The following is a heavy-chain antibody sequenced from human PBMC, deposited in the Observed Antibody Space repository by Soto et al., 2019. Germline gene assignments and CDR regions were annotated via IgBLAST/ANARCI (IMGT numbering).Heavy chain of an antibody. V-gene: IGHV3-30*18. Sequence: GSLRLSCAASGFTFSSYGMHWVRQAPGKGLEWVAVISYDGSNKYYADSVKGRFTISRDNSKNTLYLQMNSLRAEDTAVYYCAKSSWPKYYYFDYWGQGTLVTVSS. D-gene: IGHD6-13*01. CDR1: GFTFSSYG. CDR3: AKSSWPKYYYFDY. J-gene: IGHJ4*02. CDR2: ISYDGSNK.